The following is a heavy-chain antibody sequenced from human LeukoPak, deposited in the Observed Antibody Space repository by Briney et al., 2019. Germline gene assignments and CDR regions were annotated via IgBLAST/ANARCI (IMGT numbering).Heavy chain of an antibody. V-gene: IGHV4-59*08. CDR3: ASKEVWFGELGDAFDI. Sequence: SRSETLSLTCTVSRGSISGYYWSWIRQPPGKGLEWIGYIYYSGSTNYNPSLKSRVTISVDTSKNQFSLKLSSVTAADTAVYYCASKEVWFGELGDAFDIWGQETMVTVSS. CDR2: IYYSGST. J-gene: IGHJ3*02. CDR1: RGSISGYY. D-gene: IGHD3-10*01.